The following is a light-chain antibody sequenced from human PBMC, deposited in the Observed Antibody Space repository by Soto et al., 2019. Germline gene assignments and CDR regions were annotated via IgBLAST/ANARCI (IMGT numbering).Light chain of an antibody. J-gene: IGKJ2*03. CDR2: SAS. V-gene: IGKV1-39*01. CDR3: QHGYVAPYS. CDR1: QDINVY. Sequence: DIQMTESPSSVSSSSGDTVTITCRASQDINVYLNWYQQKPGEVPKLLIYSASTLHSGVPSRFTGSGSETDFTLTISSLQPEDFATYYCQHGYVAPYSFGQGTKVDIK.